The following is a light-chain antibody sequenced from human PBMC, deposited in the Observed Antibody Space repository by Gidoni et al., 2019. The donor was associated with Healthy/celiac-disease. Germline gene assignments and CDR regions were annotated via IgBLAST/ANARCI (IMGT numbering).Light chain of an antibody. Sequence: EIVMTQSPATLSVSPGERATLSCRASQSVSSNLAWYQQQPGQAPRLLIYGASTRATGIPARFSGSGSGTEFTLTISSLQSEDFAVYYCQQYNNWLTWXXXQGTKVEIK. J-gene: IGKJ1*01. CDR1: QSVSSN. V-gene: IGKV3-15*01. CDR2: GAS. CDR3: QQYNNWLTWX.